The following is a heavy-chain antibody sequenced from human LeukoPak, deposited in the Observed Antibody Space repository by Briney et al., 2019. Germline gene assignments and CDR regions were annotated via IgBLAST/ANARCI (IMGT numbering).Heavy chain of an antibody. CDR2: IYTSEST. Sequence: SETLSLTCTVSGDSISSYYWSWIRQPAGKGLEWIGRIYTSESTNYNLSLKSRVTMSLDTSKSQFSLKLSSVTAADTAVYYCARHPSVAGTKGGFDHWGQGTLVTVSS. J-gene: IGHJ4*02. D-gene: IGHD6-19*01. V-gene: IGHV4-4*07. CDR1: GDSISSYY. CDR3: ARHPSVAGTKGGFDH.